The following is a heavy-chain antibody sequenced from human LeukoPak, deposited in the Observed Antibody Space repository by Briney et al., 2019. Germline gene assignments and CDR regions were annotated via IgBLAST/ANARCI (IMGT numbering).Heavy chain of an antibody. D-gene: IGHD1-26*01. CDR1: GFTFSNYA. CDR3: AKYGYSGSPPDY. J-gene: IGHJ4*02. V-gene: IGHV3-23*01. Sequence: GGSLRLSCAASGFTFSNYAMSRVRQAPGKGLQWVSAISGSGNSTYYADSVKGRFTISRDNSKNTLYLQMNSLRAEDTALYYCAKYGYSGSPPDYWGQGTLVTVSS. CDR2: ISGSGNST.